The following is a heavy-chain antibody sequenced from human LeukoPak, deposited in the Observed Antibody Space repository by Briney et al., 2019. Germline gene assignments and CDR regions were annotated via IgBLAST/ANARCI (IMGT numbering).Heavy chain of an antibody. CDR2: ISGSGSVI. J-gene: IGHJ4*02. V-gene: IGHV3-11*04. CDR3: SRDPRPCDY. CDR1: GFTFSDYY. Sequence: GGSLRLSCAASGFTFSDYYMSWIRQAPGKGLESVAYISGSGSVIVYADSVKGRFTISRDNAQNSLYLQMNSLRDEDTAVYYCSRDPRPCDYWGQGTLVTVSS.